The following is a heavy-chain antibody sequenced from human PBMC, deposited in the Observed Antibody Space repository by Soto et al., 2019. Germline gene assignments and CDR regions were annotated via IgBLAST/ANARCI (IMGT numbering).Heavy chain of an antibody. Sequence: QVQLVESGGGVVQPGRSLRLSCAASGFTFSSYGMHWVRQAPGKGLEWVAVISYDGSNRYYADSVKGRFTISRDNSKNTLYLQMNSLRAEDTAVYYCANRGYSYGQGDYWGQGTPVTVSS. CDR2: ISYDGSNR. CDR3: ANRGYSYGQGDY. CDR1: GFTFSSYG. J-gene: IGHJ4*02. D-gene: IGHD5-18*01. V-gene: IGHV3-30*18.